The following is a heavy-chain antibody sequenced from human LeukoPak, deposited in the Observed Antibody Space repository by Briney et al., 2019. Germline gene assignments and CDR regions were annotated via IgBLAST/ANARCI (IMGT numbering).Heavy chain of an antibody. CDR3: ARVVVPAAMPYYYYYMDV. CDR1: GGSISSSSYY. V-gene: IGHV4-39*07. Sequence: KASETLSLTCTVSGGSISSSSYYWGWIRQPPGKGLEWIGSIYYGGSTYYNPSLKSRVTISVDTSKNQFSLKLSSVTAADTAVYYCARVVVPAAMPYYYYYMDVWGKGTTVTISS. D-gene: IGHD2-2*01. CDR2: IYYGGST. J-gene: IGHJ6*03.